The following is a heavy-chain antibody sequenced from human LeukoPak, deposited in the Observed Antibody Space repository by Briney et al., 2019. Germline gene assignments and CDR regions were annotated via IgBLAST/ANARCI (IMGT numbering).Heavy chain of an antibody. J-gene: IGHJ4*02. CDR2: IYYSGST. CDR1: GGSISSSSYY. CDR3: ARVEQWLAYLDY. V-gene: IGHV4-39*07. Sequence: SETLSLTCTVSGGSISSSSYYWGWIRQPPGKGLEWIGSIYYSGSTYYNPSLKSRVTISVDTSKNQFSLKLSSVTAADTAVYYCARVEQWLAYLDYWGQGTLVTVSS. D-gene: IGHD6-19*01.